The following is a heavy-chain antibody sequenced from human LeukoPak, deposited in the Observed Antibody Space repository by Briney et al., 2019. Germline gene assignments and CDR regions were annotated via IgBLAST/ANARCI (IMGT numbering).Heavy chain of an antibody. J-gene: IGHJ6*02. V-gene: IGHV3-21*01. CDR2: ISSSSSYI. CDR1: GFTFSSYS. D-gene: IGHD3-10*01. CDR3: ARQHYYGSEALYYYGMDV. Sequence: AGSLRLSCAASGFTFSSYSMKWVRPPAGKGLEWVSSISSSSSYIYYADSVKGRFTISRDNAKNSLYLQMNSLRAEDTAVYYCARQHYYGSEALYYYGMDVWGQGTTVTVSS.